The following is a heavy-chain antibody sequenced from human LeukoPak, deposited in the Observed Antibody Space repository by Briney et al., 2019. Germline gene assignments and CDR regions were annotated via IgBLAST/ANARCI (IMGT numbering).Heavy chain of an antibody. D-gene: IGHD5-18*01. CDR2: LFDSVNT. V-gene: IGHV4-59*11. J-gene: IGHJ4*02. Sequence: SETLSLTCTVSGGSISSHYWSWIRQPPGKGLEWIAYLFDSVNTKDNPSLQSRLTLSADTSKNQFSLRLSSVTAADTAVYYCATIKRGSIFGYFDSWGQGIKVTVSS. CDR1: GGSISSHY. CDR3: ATIKRGSIFGYFDS.